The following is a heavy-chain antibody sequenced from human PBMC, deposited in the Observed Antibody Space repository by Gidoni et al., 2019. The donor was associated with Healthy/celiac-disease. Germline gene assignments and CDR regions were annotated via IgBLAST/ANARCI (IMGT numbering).Heavy chain of an antibody. Sequence: EVQLVESGGGLVKPGGSLRLSCAASGCTFSSYSMNWVRTAPGKGLEWVSSISSSSSYIYYADSVKGRFTISRDNAKNSLYLQLNSLRAEDTAVYYCARERGAPNDYWGQGPLVTVSS. J-gene: IGHJ4*02. CDR3: ARERGAPNDY. V-gene: IGHV3-21*01. CDR2: ISSSSSYI. CDR1: GCTFSSYS.